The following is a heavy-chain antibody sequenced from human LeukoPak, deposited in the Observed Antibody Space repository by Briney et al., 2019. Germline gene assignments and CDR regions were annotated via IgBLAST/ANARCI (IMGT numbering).Heavy chain of an antibody. CDR3: ARRYFDY. CDR1: GGSVSGFY. J-gene: IGHJ4*02. V-gene: IGHV4-34*01. CDR2: INHSGST. Sequence: SETLTLTCAVYGGSVSGFYWSWIRQPPGKGLEWIGEINHSGSTNYNPSLKSRVTISVDTSKNQFSLKLSFVTAADTAVYYCARRYFDYWGQGTLVTVSS.